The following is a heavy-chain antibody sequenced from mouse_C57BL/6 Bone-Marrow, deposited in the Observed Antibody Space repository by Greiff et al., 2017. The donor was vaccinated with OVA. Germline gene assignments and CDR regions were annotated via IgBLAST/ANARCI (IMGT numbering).Heavy chain of an antibody. CDR3: ARRPYAMDY. CDR1: GYAFSSSW. J-gene: IGHJ4*01. Sequence: VQGVESGPELVKPGASVKISCKASGYAFSSSWMNWVKQRPGKGLEWIGRIYPGDGDTNYNGKFKGKATLTADKSSSTAYMQLSSLTSEDSAVYFCARRPYAMDYWGQGTSVTVSS. CDR2: IYPGDGDT. V-gene: IGHV1-82*01.